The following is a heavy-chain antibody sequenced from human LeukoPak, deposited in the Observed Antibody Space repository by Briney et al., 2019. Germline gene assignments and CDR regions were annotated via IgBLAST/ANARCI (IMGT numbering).Heavy chain of an antibody. V-gene: IGHV4-34*01. CDR1: GGSISSYY. J-gene: IGHJ4*02. Sequence: SETLSLTCTVSGGSISSYYWSWIRQPPGKGLEWIGEINHSGSTNYNPSLKSRVTISVDTSKNQFSLKLSSVTAADTAVYYCARDQQLTYWGQGTLVTVSS. D-gene: IGHD6-13*01. CDR3: ARDQQLTY. CDR2: INHSGST.